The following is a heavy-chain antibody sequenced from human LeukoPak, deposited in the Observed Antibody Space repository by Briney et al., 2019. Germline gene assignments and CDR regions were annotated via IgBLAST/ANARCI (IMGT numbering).Heavy chain of an antibody. CDR3: ARGALNTAMDDAFDI. CDR1: GFTFSSYA. D-gene: IGHD5-18*01. J-gene: IGHJ3*02. CDR2: ISYDGSNK. V-gene: IGHV3-30-3*01. Sequence: GRSLRLSCAASGFTFSSYAMHWVRQAPGKGLEWVAVISYDGSNKYYADSVKGRFTISRDNSKNTLYLQMNSLRADDTAVYYCARGALNTAMDDAFDIWGQGTMVTVSS.